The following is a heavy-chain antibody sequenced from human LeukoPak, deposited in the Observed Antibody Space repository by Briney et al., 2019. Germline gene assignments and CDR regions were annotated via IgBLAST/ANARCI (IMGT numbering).Heavy chain of an antibody. CDR3: ARDAGDIVVVPAAPDY. V-gene: IGHV3-30-3*01. J-gene: IGHJ4*02. CDR1: GFTFSSYA. D-gene: IGHD2-2*01. CDR2: ISYDGSNK. Sequence: GGSLRLSCAASGFTFSSYAMHWVRQAPGKGLEWVAVISYDGSNKYYADSVKGRFTISRDNSKNTLYLQMNSLRAEVTAVYYCARDAGDIVVVPAAPDYWGQGTLVTVSS.